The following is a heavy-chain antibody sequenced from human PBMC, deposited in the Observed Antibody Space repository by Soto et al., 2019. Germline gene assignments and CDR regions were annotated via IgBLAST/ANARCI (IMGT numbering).Heavy chain of an antibody. CDR1: GGPFSSYA. CDR3: ARGGRPTQFTYFDY. J-gene: IGHJ4*02. Sequence: ASVKVSCKASGGPFSSYAISWVRQAPRQGLEWMGGIIPIFGTANYAQKFQGRVTITADESTSTAYMELSSLRSEDTAVYYCARGGRPTQFTYFDYWGQGTLVTVSS. CDR2: IIPIFGTA. V-gene: IGHV1-69*13.